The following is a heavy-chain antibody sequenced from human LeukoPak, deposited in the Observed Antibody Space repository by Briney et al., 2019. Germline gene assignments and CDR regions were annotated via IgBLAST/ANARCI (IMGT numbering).Heavy chain of an antibody. CDR3: ATAGGYSYGSRFDR. CDR1: GFTFRASP. Sequence: PGGSLRLSCVVYGFTFRASPVHWVRQTPERGLEWVALISYGGSPRYYADFVKGRFTISRDDSRNTVYLQMNSLRGDDTALYFCATAGGYSYGSRFDRWGQGTLVTVSS. D-gene: IGHD5-18*01. V-gene: IGHV3-30*04. J-gene: IGHJ4*02. CDR2: ISYGGSPR.